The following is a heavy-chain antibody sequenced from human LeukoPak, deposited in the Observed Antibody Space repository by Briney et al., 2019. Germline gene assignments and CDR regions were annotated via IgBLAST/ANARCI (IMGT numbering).Heavy chain of an antibody. CDR1: GGSISSFH. V-gene: IGHV4-59*08. Sequence: SETLSLTCTVSGGSISSFHWSWIRQPPGRGLEWIVYIYYSGSTNYNPSLNSRVTISVDTSKNQFSLKLSSVTAADTAVYYCARHVHCRAGTCYRYGMDVWGQGTTVTVSS. CDR3: ARHVHCRAGTCYRYGMDV. CDR2: IYYSGST. D-gene: IGHD2-15*01. J-gene: IGHJ6*02.